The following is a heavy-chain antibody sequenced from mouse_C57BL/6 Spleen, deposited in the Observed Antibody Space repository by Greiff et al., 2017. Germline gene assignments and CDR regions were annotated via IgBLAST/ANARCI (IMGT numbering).Heavy chain of an antibody. J-gene: IGHJ4*01. D-gene: IGHD1-1*01. CDR3: ARRGTTVVASDSAMDY. CDR1: GYTFTSYW. V-gene: IGHV1-52*01. CDR2: IDPSDSDT. Sequence: LQQPGAELVRPGSSVKLSCKASGYTFTSYWMHWVKQRPIQGLEWIGNIDPSDSDTHYNQKFKDKATLTVDKSSSTAYMQLSSLTSEDSAVYYCARRGTTVVASDSAMDYWGQGTSVTVSS.